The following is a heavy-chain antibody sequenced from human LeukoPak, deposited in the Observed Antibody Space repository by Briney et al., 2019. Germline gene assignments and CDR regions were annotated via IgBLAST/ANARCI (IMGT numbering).Heavy chain of an antibody. CDR2: INYSGHT. Sequence: KPSQTLSLTCTVSGGSISSSNYYWGWIRQPPGKGLEWIGSINYSGHTYYNPSLKSRVTMSVDTSMNQFSLKLNSVTAPDTAVYYCARYWLGFNRFDPWGQGTLVTVSS. CDR1: GGSISSSNYY. J-gene: IGHJ5*02. CDR3: ARYWLGFNRFDP. V-gene: IGHV4-39*01. D-gene: IGHD6-19*01.